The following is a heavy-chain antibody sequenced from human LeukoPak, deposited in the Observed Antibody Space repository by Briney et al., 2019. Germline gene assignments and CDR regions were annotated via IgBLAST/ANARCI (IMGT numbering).Heavy chain of an antibody. CDR3: ARDRGPRTGFMVREAYDY. J-gene: IGHJ4*02. CDR1: GFTFREYW. D-gene: IGHD3-10*01. CDR2: INTDGSIT. V-gene: IGHV3-74*01. Sequence: GGSLTLSCAASGFTFREYWIHWVPHAPGKGLVWVSRINTDGSITNYADSVKGRFSISRDNAKNTLYLQMSSLRADDTAVYYCARDRGPRTGFMVREAYDYWGQGTLVTVSS.